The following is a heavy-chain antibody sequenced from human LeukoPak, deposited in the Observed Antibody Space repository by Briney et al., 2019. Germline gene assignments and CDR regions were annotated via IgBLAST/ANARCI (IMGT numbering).Heavy chain of an antibody. Sequence: SQTLSLTCDISGDSVSRNNAAWNWIRQSPTRGLEWLGRTYYRSKFHNDYALSVQSRITITPDTSKNQVTLQLTSVAPEDTAVYYCVRGLWSNHFYIDYWDQGALVTVSS. CDR2: TYYRSKFHN. J-gene: IGHJ4*02. CDR1: GDSVSRNNAA. V-gene: IGHV6-1*01. D-gene: IGHD1-14*01. CDR3: VRGLWSNHFYIDY.